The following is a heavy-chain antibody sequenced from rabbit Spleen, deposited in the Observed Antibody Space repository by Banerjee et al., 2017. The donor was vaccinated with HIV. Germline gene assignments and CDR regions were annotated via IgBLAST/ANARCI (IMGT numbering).Heavy chain of an antibody. V-gene: IGHV1S40*01. J-gene: IGHJ6*01. CDR3: ARDTGSSFSSYGMDL. CDR1: GFSFSGSYY. Sequence: QSLEESGGDLVKPGASLTLTCTASGFSFSGSYYMCWVRQAPGKGLEWIACIYGGSSGSTYYASWAKGRFTISKASSTTVTLQMTSLTAADTATYFCARDTGSSFSSYGMDLWGQGTLVTVS. D-gene: IGHD8-1*01. CDR2: IYGGSSGST.